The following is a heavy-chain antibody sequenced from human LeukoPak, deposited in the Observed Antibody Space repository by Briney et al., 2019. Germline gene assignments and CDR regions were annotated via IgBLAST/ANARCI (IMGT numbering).Heavy chain of an antibody. Sequence: SETLSLACAVYGGSFSGYYWSWIRQPPGKGLEWIGEINHSGSTNYNPSLKSRVTISVDTSKNQFSLKLSSVTAADTAVYYCARGSSSGWAGRSMWFDPWGQGTLVTVSS. D-gene: IGHD6-19*01. CDR2: INHSGST. V-gene: IGHV4-34*01. CDR3: ARGSSSGWAGRSMWFDP. J-gene: IGHJ5*02. CDR1: GGSFSGYY.